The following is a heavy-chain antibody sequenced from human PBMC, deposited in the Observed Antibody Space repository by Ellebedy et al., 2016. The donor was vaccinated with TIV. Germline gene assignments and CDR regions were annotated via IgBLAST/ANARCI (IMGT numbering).Heavy chain of an antibody. J-gene: IGHJ4*02. V-gene: IGHV4-59*12. CDR1: GGSISSYY. Sequence: MPSETLSLTCTVSGGSISSYYWSWIRQPPGKGLEWIGYIYYSGSTNYNPSLKSRVTISVDTSKNQFSLNLSSVTAADTAVYYCARDRRGYYDSSGQPHHFFDNWGQGTLVTVSS. CDR3: ARDRRGYYDSSGQPHHFFDN. D-gene: IGHD3-22*01. CDR2: IYYSGST.